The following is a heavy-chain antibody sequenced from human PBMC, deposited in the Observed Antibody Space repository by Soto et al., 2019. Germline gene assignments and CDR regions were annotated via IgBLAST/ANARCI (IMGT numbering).Heavy chain of an antibody. CDR3: ARGGARPYYYYMDV. CDR1: GFTVSSNY. Sequence: GGSLRLSCAASGFTVSSNYMSWVRQAPGKGLEWVSVIYSGGSTYYADSVKGRFTISRHNSKNTLYLQMNSLRAEDTAVYYCARGGARPYYYYMDVWGKGTTVTVSS. CDR2: IYSGGST. V-gene: IGHV3-53*04. J-gene: IGHJ6*03.